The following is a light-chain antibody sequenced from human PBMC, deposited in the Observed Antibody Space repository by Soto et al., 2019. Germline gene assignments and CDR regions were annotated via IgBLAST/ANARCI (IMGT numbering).Light chain of an antibody. Sequence: IVMTQSPATLSVSPWVRSTLSFRASQSISDTLAWYQQKPGQAPRLLIYGASTRAPGFPARFSGSGSGTDFTLTISSLQSEDFAVYYCQQYNNWPWTFGQGTKVDIK. J-gene: IGKJ1*01. CDR1: QSISDT. CDR2: GAS. V-gene: IGKV3-15*01. CDR3: QQYNNWPWT.